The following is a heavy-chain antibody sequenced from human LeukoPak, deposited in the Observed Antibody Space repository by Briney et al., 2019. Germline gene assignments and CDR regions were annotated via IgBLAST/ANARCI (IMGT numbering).Heavy chain of an antibody. V-gene: IGHV3-30-3*01. J-gene: IGHJ4*02. Sequence: GGSLRLSCAAPGFTFSSYAMHWVRQAPGKGLEWVAVISYDGSNKYYADSVKGRFTISRDNSKNTLYLQMNSLRAEDTAVYYCARDLFGYYYDSSGFYPEWGQGTLVTVSS. CDR3: ARDLFGYYYDSSGFYPE. D-gene: IGHD3-22*01. CDR2: ISYDGSNK. CDR1: GFTFSSYA.